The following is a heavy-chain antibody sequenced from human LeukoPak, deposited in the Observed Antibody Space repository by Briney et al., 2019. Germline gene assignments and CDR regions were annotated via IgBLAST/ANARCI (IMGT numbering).Heavy chain of an antibody. J-gene: IGHJ4*02. CDR2: IYWDDDK. D-gene: IGHD2/OR15-2a*01. CDR1: GFSLSTTGVG. Sequence: SGPTLVKPTQTLTLTCTFSGFSLSTTGVGVGWIRQPPGEALEWLALIYWDDDKRYSPSLKSRLTITKDTSKNQVVLTMTNMDPVDTATYYCAHRRVCNIGSCTNLYFDYWGQGTLVTVSS. V-gene: IGHV2-5*02. CDR3: AHRRVCNIGSCTNLYFDY.